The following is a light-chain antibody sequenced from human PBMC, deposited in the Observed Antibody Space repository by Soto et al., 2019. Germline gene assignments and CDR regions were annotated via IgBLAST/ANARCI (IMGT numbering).Light chain of an antibody. Sequence: EIVLTQSPGTLSLSPGERATLSCRASQSVRSNYLAWYQQKPGQAPRLLIYGASSRATGIPDTFSGSGSGTDFPLTITSLEPEDFAVYYCQQYCSAHSTFGGGPKVEIK. J-gene: IGKJ4*01. CDR3: QQYCSAHST. CDR1: QSVRSNY. CDR2: GAS. V-gene: IGKV3-20*01.